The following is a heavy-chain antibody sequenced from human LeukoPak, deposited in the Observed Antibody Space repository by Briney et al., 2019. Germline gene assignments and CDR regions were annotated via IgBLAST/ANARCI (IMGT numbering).Heavy chain of an antibody. CDR2: ISSSSSYI. Sequence: PGGSLRLSCAASGFTFSSYEMNWVRQAPGKGLEWVSSISSSSSYIYYADSVKGRFTISRDNAKNSLYLQMNSLRAEDTAVYYCARTGGQLALIDYWGQGTLVTVSS. V-gene: IGHV3-21*01. CDR1: GFTFSSYE. D-gene: IGHD6-6*01. J-gene: IGHJ4*02. CDR3: ARTGGQLALIDY.